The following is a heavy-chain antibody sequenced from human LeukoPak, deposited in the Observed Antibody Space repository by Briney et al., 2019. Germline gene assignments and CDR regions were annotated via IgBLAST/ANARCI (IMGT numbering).Heavy chain of an antibody. D-gene: IGHD3-9*01. CDR3: ARSGRYFDWFPLDY. CDR2: INHSGST. J-gene: IGHJ4*02. Sequence: SETLSLTCAVYGGSFSGYYWRWIRQPPGKGLEWIGEINHSGSTNYNPSLKSRVTISVDTSKNQFSLKLSSVTAADTAVYYCARSGRYFDWFPLDYWGQGTLVTVSS. V-gene: IGHV4-34*01. CDR1: GGSFSGYY.